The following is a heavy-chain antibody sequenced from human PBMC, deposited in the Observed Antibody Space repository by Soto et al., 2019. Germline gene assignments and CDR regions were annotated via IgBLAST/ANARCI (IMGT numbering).Heavy chain of an antibody. V-gene: IGHV3-66*01. Sequence: GESLKISCAASGFTVSSNYMSWVRQAPGKGLEWVSVIYSGGSTYYADSVKGRFTISRDNSKNTLYLQMNSLRAEDTAVYYCARVWGNWNRSFIKYYYYMDVWGKGTTVTVSS. D-gene: IGHD1-1*01. CDR1: GFTVSSNY. CDR3: ARVWGNWNRSFIKYYYYMDV. J-gene: IGHJ6*03. CDR2: IYSGGST.